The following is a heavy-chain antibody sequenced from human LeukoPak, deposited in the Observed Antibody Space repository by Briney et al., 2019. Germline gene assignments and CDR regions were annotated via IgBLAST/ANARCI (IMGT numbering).Heavy chain of an antibody. V-gene: IGHV3-23*01. D-gene: IGHD2-2*01. CDR1: GFTFGSYA. CDR2: ISGSGGST. Sequence: PGGSLRLPCAASGFTFGSYAMSWVRQAPGKGLEWVSAISGSGGSTYYADSVKGRFTISRDNSKNTLYLQINSLRAEDTALYYCAKDCTSTNCYVDYWGQGTLVTVSS. CDR3: AKDCTSTNCYVDY. J-gene: IGHJ4*02.